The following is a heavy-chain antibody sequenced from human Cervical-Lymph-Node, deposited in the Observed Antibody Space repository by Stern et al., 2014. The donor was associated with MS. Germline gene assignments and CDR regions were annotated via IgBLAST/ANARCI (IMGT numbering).Heavy chain of an antibody. CDR1: GYTLTNHY. V-gene: IGHV1-46*01. D-gene: IGHD6-13*01. J-gene: IGHJ4*02. CDR3: ARDIAAAATGFDY. CDR2: ISPTTGTT. Sequence: MQLVESGAAVREPGNSVKVSCKTSGYTLTNHYIHWVRQAPGQGLEWMGIISPTTGTTTHAQKFQGRVTMTRDTATSTVYMDLSSLRSEDTAVYFCARDIAAAATGFDYWGQGTLLTVSS.